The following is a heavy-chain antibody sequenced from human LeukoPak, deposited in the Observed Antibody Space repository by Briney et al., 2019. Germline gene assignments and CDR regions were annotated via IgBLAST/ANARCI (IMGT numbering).Heavy chain of an antibody. CDR2: ISSSGSTI. Sequence: PGGSLRLSCAASGFTFSSYEMNWVRQAPGKGLEWVSYISSSGSTIYYADSVKGRFTISRDNAKNSLYLQMNSLRAEDTAFYYCARETDSSLFDYWGQGTLVTVSS. CDR1: GFTFSSYE. V-gene: IGHV3-48*03. CDR3: ARETDSSLFDY. J-gene: IGHJ4*02. D-gene: IGHD3-22*01.